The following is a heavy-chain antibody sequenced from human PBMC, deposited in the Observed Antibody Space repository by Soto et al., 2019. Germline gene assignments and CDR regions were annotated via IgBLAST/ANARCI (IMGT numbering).Heavy chain of an antibody. D-gene: IGHD4-4*01. CDR2: IDWDDYQ. J-gene: IGHJ5*02. Sequence: SGPTLVNPTQTLTLTCTCSGFSLSSDGVSVGWIRQPPGKALECLALIDWDDYQRYSTNLKNRINITRHTSQNQVVLTFTNMDPVDTATYYSVHRRVDSTKYDRFDPWSQGTLVTVSS. V-gene: IGHV2-5*02. CDR1: GFSLSSDGVS. CDR3: VHRRVDSTKYDRFDP.